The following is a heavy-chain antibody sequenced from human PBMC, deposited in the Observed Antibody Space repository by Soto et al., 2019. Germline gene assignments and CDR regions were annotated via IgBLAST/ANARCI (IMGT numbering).Heavy chain of an antibody. D-gene: IGHD6-13*01. CDR3: ARGHSSRWADY. J-gene: IGHJ4*02. Sequence: QVQLVQSGAEVKKPGASVKVSCKAYGYTFPNYGIIWVRQAPGQGLEWMGWISAYNGITDYAEKLQGRVTMTTDTSTNPAYMDPRSLKADDTAVYYCARGHSSRWADYWGPGTLVTVSS. CDR2: ISAYNGIT. CDR1: GYTFPNYG. V-gene: IGHV1-18*01.